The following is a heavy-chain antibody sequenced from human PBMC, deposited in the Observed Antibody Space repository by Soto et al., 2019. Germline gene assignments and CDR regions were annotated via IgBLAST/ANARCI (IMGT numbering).Heavy chain of an antibody. CDR1: GGTFSSYA. V-gene: IGHV1-69*06. CDR2: IIPIFGTA. D-gene: IGHD3-10*01. Sequence: SVKVSCKASGGTFSSYAISWVRQAPGQGLEWMGGIIPIFGTANYAQKFQGRVTITADKSTSTAYMELSSLRSEDTAVYYCARVVAVRGVITQNWFDPWGQGTLVTVSS. CDR3: ARVVAVRGVITQNWFDP. J-gene: IGHJ5*02.